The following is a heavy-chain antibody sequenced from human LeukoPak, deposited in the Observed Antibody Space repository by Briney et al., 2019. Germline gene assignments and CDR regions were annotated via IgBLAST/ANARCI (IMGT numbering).Heavy chain of an antibody. CDR1: GGSISSYY. Sequence: SETLSLTCTVSGGSISSYYWSWIRQPPGKGLEWIGYIYYSGSTNYNPSLKSRVTISVDTSKNQFSLKLSSVTAADTAVYYCARDGGGYCSWEGFDYWGQGTLVTVSS. D-gene: IGHD2-2*03. CDR3: ARDGGGYCSWEGFDY. CDR2: IYYSGST. J-gene: IGHJ4*02. V-gene: IGHV4-59*01.